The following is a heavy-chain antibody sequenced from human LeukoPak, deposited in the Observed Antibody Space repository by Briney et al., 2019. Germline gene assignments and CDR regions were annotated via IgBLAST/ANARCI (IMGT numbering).Heavy chain of an antibody. D-gene: IGHD3-9*01. CDR3: TRDRHVLRCFDWLPDY. Sequence: GGSLRLSCTASGFTFGDYAMSWVRQAPGKGLEWVGFIRSKAYGGTTEYAASVKGRFTISRDDSKSIAYLQMNSLKTEDTAVYYCTRDRHVLRCFDWLPDYWGQGTLVTVSS. J-gene: IGHJ4*02. CDR2: IRSKAYGGTT. V-gene: IGHV3-49*04. CDR1: GFTFGDYA.